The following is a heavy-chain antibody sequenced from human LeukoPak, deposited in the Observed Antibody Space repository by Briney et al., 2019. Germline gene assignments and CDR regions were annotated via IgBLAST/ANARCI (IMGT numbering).Heavy chain of an antibody. D-gene: IGHD6-19*01. CDR3: AAAEGYSSGWELDY. V-gene: IGHV1-58*02. CDR2: IVVGSGNT. J-gene: IGHJ4*02. Sequence: SVKVSCKASGFTFTSSAMQWVRQARGQRLEWIGWIVVGSGNTNYAQKFQERVTITRDMSTSTACMELSSLRSEDTAVYYCAAAEGYSSGWELDYWGQGTLVTVSS. CDR1: GFTFTSSA.